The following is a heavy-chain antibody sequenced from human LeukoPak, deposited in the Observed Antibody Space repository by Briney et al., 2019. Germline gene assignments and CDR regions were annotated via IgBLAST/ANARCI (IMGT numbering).Heavy chain of an antibody. CDR1: GYSFTSYW. CDR2: IYPGDSDT. V-gene: IGHV5-51*01. D-gene: IGHD2-2*02. J-gene: IGHJ5*02. CDR3: ARQGCSSTSCYTVSWFDP. Sequence: GESLKISCKGSGYSFTSYWIGWVRQMPGKGLEWMGIIYPGDSDTRYSLSFQGQVTISADKSISTAYLQWSSLKASDTAMYYCARQGCSSTSCYTVSWFDPWGQGTLVTVSS.